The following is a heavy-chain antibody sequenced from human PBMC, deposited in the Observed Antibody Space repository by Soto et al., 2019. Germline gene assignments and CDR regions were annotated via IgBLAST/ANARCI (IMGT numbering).Heavy chain of an antibody. CDR2: IYYSGST. CDR1: GGSISSYY. CDR3: ARDTGIDAFDI. J-gene: IGHJ3*02. Sequence: SETLSLTCTVSGGSISSYYWSWIRQPPGKGLEWIGYIYYSGSTNYNPSLKSRVTISVDTSKNQFSLKLSSVTAADTAVYYCARDTGIDAFDIWGQGTMVTVSS. D-gene: IGHD3-10*01. V-gene: IGHV4-59*01.